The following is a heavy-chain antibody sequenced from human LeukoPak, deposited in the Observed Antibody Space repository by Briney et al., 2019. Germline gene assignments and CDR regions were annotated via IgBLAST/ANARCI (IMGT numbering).Heavy chain of an antibody. V-gene: IGHV4-39*01. CDR2: IYYSGST. CDR1: GFTFSSYSVN. D-gene: IGHD3-10*01. CDR3: ARRYGSGWGNSFDP. Sequence: GSLRLSCAASGFTFSSYSVNWVRQPPGKGLERIGSIYYSGSTYYNPSLKSRVTISVDTSKNQFPLKLSSVTAADTAVYYCARRYGSGWGNSFDPWGQGTLVTVSS. J-gene: IGHJ5*02.